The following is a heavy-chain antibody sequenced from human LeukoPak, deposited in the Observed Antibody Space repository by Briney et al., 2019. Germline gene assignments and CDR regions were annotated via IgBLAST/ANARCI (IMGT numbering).Heavy chain of an antibody. V-gene: IGHV3-23*01. CDR3: AKDVGKWESLHFFDY. D-gene: IGHD1-26*01. Sequence: GGSLRLSCAASGFTFLNYVMSWVREAPGKGLEWISGISGSGASTYYADSVKGRFTISRDDSRNTLYLQMNSLRGDDTAVYYCAKDVGKWESLHFFDYWGQGTLVTVSS. CDR1: GFTFLNYV. J-gene: IGHJ4*02. CDR2: ISGSGAST.